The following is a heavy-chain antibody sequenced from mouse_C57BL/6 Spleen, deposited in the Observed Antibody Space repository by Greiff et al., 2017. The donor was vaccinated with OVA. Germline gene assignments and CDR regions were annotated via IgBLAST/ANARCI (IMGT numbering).Heavy chain of an antibody. CDR1: AYTSPSYW. Sequence: LHHLGTKLLQPGASVKLSCKPSAYTSPSYWMHWVKQRPGHGLEWIGNINPSNGGTNYNEKFKSKATLTVDKSSSTAYMQLSSLTSEDSAVYYCARSGYDYWGQGTTLTVSS. CDR2: INPSNGGT. CDR3: ARSGYDY. D-gene: IGHD2-2*01. V-gene: IGHV1-53*01. J-gene: IGHJ2*01.